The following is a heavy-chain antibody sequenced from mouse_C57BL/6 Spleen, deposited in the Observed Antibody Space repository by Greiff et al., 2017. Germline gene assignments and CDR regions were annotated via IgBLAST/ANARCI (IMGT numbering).Heavy chain of an antibody. V-gene: IGHV5-17*01. Sequence: DVMLVESGGGLVKPGGSLKLSCAASGFTFSDYGMHWVRQAPEKGLEWVAYISSGSSTIYYADTVKGRFTIARDNAKNTLFLQMTSLRSEDTAMYYCARQAYYSNYGLAYWGQGTLVTVSA. J-gene: IGHJ3*01. CDR1: GFTFSDYG. CDR3: ARQAYYSNYGLAY. CDR2: ISSGSSTI. D-gene: IGHD2-5*01.